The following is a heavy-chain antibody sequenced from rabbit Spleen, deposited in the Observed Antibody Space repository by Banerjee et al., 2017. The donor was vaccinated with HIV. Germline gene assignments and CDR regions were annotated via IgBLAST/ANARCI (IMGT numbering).Heavy chain of an antibody. D-gene: IGHD1-1*01. CDR3: VRGASSSGYYSL. V-gene: IGHV1S43*01. CDR1: GIDFSSWYY. Sequence: QEQLVESGGGLVKPGGTLTLTCKVSGIDFSSWYYMCWVRQAPGKGLELIGCIYVNSGSTWYASWVNGRFTISRSTSLNTVDLKMTSLTAADTATYFCVRGASSSGYYSLWGQGTLVTVS. CDR2: IYVNSGST. J-gene: IGHJ4*01.